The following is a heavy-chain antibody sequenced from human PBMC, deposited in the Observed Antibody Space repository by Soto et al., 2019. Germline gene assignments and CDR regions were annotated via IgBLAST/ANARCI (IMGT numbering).Heavy chain of an antibody. CDR2: IYHSGST. V-gene: IGHV4-4*02. Sequence: QVQLQESGPGLVKPSGTMSITCAVSSGSISSSNWWSWVRQPPGKGLEWIGEIYHSGSTNYNPSLKSRVTISVDKSKNQFSLKLSSVTAADTPVYYCARTKLGSGYDYVTGFDYWGQGTLVTVSS. CDR3: ARTKLGSGYDYVTGFDY. D-gene: IGHD5-12*01. CDR1: SGSISSSNW. J-gene: IGHJ4*02.